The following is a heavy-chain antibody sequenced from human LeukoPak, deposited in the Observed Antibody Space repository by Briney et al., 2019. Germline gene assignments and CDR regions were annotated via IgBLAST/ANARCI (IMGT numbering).Heavy chain of an antibody. Sequence: PSGTLSLTCAVSGGSISSSNWWSWVRQPPGKGLEWIGEIYHSGSTNYNSSLKSRVTISVDKSKNQFSLKLSSVTAADTAVYYCARAYSRESGNDFVFENWGQGTLVSVSS. J-gene: IGHJ4*02. V-gene: IGHV4-4*02. CDR3: ARAYSRESGNDFVFEN. CDR1: GGSISSSNW. CDR2: IYHSGST. D-gene: IGHD5-12*01.